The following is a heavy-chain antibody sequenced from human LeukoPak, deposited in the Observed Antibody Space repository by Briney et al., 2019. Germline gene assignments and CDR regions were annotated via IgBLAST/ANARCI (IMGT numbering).Heavy chain of an antibody. CDR3: AREDNPLWFDP. CDR2: ISYDGSIR. CDR1: EFSFSNFA. D-gene: IGHD1-1*01. Sequence: PGGSLRLSCAASEFSFSNFAMYWVRQPPGKGLEWLAVISYDGSIRYYADSVKGRFTISRDNSNNTLHLQMNSLRLDDSALYYCAREDNPLWFDPWGQGTLVTVSS. V-gene: IGHV3-30*04. J-gene: IGHJ5*02.